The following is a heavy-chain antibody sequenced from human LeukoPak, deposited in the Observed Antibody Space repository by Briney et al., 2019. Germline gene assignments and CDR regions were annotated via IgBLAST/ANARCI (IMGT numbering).Heavy chain of an antibody. Sequence: ASVKVSCKASGRTFSNSALSWVRQAPGQGLEWMGGITPIFDTANYAQKFQDRVSITTDESTNTAYMELSSLRSEDTAMYYCATGAPAVPIAYFDKWGQGTLVTVSS. D-gene: IGHD2/OR15-2a*01. CDR1: GRTFSNSA. CDR2: ITPIFDTA. CDR3: ATGAPAVPIAYFDK. J-gene: IGHJ4*02. V-gene: IGHV1-69*05.